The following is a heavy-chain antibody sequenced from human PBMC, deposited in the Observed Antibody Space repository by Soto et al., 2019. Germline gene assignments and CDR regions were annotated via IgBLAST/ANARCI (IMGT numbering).Heavy chain of an antibody. CDR1: GYTFTGYY. V-gene: IGHV1-2*02. CDR3: ARDGGGSYRSWFNP. D-gene: IGHD1-26*01. CDR2: INPNSGGT. J-gene: IGHJ5*02. Sequence: ASVKVSCKASGYTFTGYYMHWVRQAPGQGLEWMGWINPNSGGTNYAQKFQGRVTMTRDTSISTTYRELVRLRSDDTAVYYCARDGGGSYRSWFNPWGQGTRVTSSS.